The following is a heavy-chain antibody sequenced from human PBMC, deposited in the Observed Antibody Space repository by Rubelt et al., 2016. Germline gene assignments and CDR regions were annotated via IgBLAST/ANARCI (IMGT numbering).Heavy chain of an antibody. J-gene: IGHJ3*02. CDR1: GGTFSSYA. CDR2: IIPIFGTA. D-gene: IGHD3-22*01. Sequence: QVQLVQSGAEVKKPGSSVKVSCKASGGTFSSYAICWVRQAPGQGLEWMGGIIPIFGTANYEQKIQGRVTITADKSTSTAYMELSSLRSEDTAVYYCARDLVGVVITTHDAFDIWGQGTMVTVSS. CDR3: ARDLVGVVITTHDAFDI. V-gene: IGHV1-69*06.